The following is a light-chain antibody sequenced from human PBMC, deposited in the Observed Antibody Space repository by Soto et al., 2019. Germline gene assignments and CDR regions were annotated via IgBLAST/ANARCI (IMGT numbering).Light chain of an antibody. V-gene: IGKV3-20*01. CDR3: QHYGKSPPSVT. CDR2: GAS. CDR1: QSISSDY. J-gene: IGKJ3*01. Sequence: EVVLTQSPDTLSLSPGERATLSCRASQSISSDYLVWYQQKPGQAPRLLIYGASSRATGIPDRFSGSGSGTDFTLTINRLEPEDFAVYYCQHYGKSPPSVTFGPRTKVDIK.